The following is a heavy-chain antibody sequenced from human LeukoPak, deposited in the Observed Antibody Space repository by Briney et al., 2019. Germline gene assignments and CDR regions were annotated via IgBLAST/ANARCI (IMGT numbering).Heavy chain of an antibody. J-gene: IGHJ4*02. Sequence: PSETLSLTCTVSGVSISSSSYYWGWIRQLPGQGLEWIGSIFYSGITYYNPSLKSRVTISVDTSKNQFSLKLSSVTAADTAVYYCARHSSGWVGDYWGQGTLVTVSS. CDR3: ARHSSGWVGDY. D-gene: IGHD6-19*01. CDR1: GVSISSSSYY. CDR2: IFYSGIT. V-gene: IGHV4-39*01.